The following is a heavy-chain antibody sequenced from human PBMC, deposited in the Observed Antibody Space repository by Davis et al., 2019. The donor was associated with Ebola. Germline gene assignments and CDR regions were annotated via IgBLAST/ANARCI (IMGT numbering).Heavy chain of an antibody. J-gene: IGHJ6*02. Sequence: GESLKISCETSGFIFRNYVMSWVRQAPGKGLEWVSTFGTGGDTYYADSVKGRFAISRDNSRGTLYLQMNSLRAEDTAVYYCARYLSEWRSYSYHYYGMDVWGQGTTVTVSS. CDR3: ARYLSEWRSYSYHYYGMDV. CDR1: GFIFRNYV. V-gene: IGHV3-23*01. CDR2: FGTGGDT. D-gene: IGHD3-3*01.